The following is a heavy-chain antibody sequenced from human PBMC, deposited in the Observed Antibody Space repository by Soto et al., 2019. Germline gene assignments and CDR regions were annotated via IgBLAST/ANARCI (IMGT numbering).Heavy chain of an antibody. Sequence: QVQLVESGGGVVQPGRSLRLSCAASGFTFSSYAMHWVRQAPGKGLEWVAVISYDGSNKYYADSVKGRFTISRDNSKNTLYLQMNSLRAEDTAVYYCARDTPTHDYGEPFDYWGQGTLVTVSS. D-gene: IGHD4-17*01. CDR1: GFTFSSYA. J-gene: IGHJ4*02. V-gene: IGHV3-30-3*01. CDR3: ARDTPTHDYGEPFDY. CDR2: ISYDGSNK.